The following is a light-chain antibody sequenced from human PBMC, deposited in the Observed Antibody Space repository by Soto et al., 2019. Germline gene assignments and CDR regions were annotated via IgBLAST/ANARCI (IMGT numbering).Light chain of an antibody. CDR2: EVS. Sequence: QSVLTQPASVSVSPGQSITISCTGTSSDVGGYNYVSWYQQHPGKAPKRMIYEVSYRPSGVSNRFSGSQSGNTASLTISWLQSEDEADSYCSSYTSSSNLYFFGTGTKLTVL. V-gene: IGLV2-14*01. CDR1: SSDVGGYNY. J-gene: IGLJ1*01. CDR3: SSYTSSSNLYF.